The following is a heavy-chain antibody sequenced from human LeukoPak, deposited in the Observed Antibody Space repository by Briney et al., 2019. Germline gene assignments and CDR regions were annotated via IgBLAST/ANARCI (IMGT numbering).Heavy chain of an antibody. Sequence: PSGTLSLTCAVYGGSFSGYYWSWIRQPPGKGLEWIGEINHSGSTNYNPSLKSRVTISVDTSKNQFSLKLSSVTAADTAVYYCARWGLGVYYDILTGYPRHGMDVWGQGTTVTVSS. CDR3: ARWGLGVYYDILTGYPRHGMDV. D-gene: IGHD3-9*01. V-gene: IGHV4-34*01. J-gene: IGHJ6*02. CDR1: GGSFSGYY. CDR2: INHSGST.